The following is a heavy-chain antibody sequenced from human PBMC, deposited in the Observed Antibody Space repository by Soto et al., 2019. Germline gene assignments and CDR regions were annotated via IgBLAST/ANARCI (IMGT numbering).Heavy chain of an antibody. J-gene: IGHJ4*02. V-gene: IGHV1-69*01. D-gene: IGHD3-10*01. Sequence: QVQLVQSGAEVKKPGSSVKVSCKASGGIFSTYAISWLRQAPGQGLEGMGGIIPIFGTRNYAQRFQGRVTITADEATTTSYMELSRLKSEDTAVYYCARDRDDYGSGNYYNRIDFWGQGTLVTVSS. CDR3: ARDRDDYGSGNYYNRIDF. CDR1: GGIFSTYA. CDR2: IIPIFGTR.